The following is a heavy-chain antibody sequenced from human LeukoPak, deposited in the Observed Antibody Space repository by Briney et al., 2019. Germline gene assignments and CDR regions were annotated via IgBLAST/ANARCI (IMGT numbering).Heavy chain of an antibody. J-gene: IGHJ5*02. D-gene: IGHD5-18*01. CDR1: GFTFSSCS. CDR2: IRSSGTTM. V-gene: IGHV3-48*01. Sequence: GGSLRLSCAASGFTFSSCSMNWVRQAPGKGLEWVSYIRSSGTTMYYADSVKGRFTISRDNAKNSLYLQMNSLRAEDTATYYCVRGGAQTQPWTNYAWGQGILVTVSS. CDR3: VRGGAQTQPWTNYA.